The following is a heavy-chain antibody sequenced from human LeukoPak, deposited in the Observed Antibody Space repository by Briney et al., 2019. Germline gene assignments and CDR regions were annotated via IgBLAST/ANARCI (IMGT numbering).Heavy chain of an antibody. CDR3: AFSPGGVAAHFDY. Sequence: GGSLRLSCAASGFTFSSYSMNWVRQAPGKGLEWVAVISSDGSNKYYTGSVQGQFTISRDNSKNTLYLQMNSLGGEDTAVYYCAFSPGGVAAHFDYWGQGTLVTVSS. CDR1: GFTFSSYS. J-gene: IGHJ4*02. V-gene: IGHV3-30*03. CDR2: ISSDGSNK. D-gene: IGHD3-3*01.